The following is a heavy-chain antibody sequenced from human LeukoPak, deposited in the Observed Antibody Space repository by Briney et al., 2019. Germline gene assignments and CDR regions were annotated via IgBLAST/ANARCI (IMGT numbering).Heavy chain of an antibody. Sequence: GGSLRLSCAASGFTFSSYAMHWVRQAPGKGLEWVAVISYDGSNKYYADSVKGRFTISRDNSKNTLYLQMNSLRAEDTAVYYCARAVAAPSDTFDIWGQGTMVTVSS. V-gene: IGHV3-30-3*01. D-gene: IGHD6-19*01. CDR2: ISYDGSNK. CDR1: GFTFSSYA. CDR3: ARAVAAPSDTFDI. J-gene: IGHJ3*02.